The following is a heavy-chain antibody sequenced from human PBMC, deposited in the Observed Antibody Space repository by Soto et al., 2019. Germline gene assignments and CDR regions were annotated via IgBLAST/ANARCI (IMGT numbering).Heavy chain of an antibody. CDR1: GYTFTSYG. V-gene: IGHV1-18*01. Sequence: ASVKVSCKASGYTFTSYGISWVRQAPGQGLEWMGWISAYNGNTNYAQKLQGRVTMTTDTSTSTAYMELRSLRSDDTAVYYCAARKEYSSSSRTFDIWGQGTMVTVSS. CDR3: AARKEYSSSSRTFDI. D-gene: IGHD6-6*01. J-gene: IGHJ3*02. CDR2: ISAYNGNT.